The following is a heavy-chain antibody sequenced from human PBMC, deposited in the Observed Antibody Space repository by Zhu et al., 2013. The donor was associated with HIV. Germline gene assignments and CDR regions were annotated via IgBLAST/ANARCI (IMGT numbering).Heavy chain of an antibody. Sequence: QVQLVQSGAEVKKPGSSVKVSCKASGGTFSSYAISWVRQAPGQGLEWMGGIIPIFGTANYAQKFQGRVTITADESTSTAYMELSSLRSEDTAVYYCARVVGATTQRAYYYYGMDVWGQGTTVTVSS. CDR3: ARVVGATTQRAYYYYGMDV. CDR2: IIPIFGTA. V-gene: IGHV1-69*01. CDR1: GGTFSSYA. D-gene: IGHD1-26*01. J-gene: IGHJ6*02.